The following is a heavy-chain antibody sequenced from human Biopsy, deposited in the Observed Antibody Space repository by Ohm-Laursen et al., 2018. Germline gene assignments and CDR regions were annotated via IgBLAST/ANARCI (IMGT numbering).Heavy chain of an antibody. CDR1: GGSMTGYE. CDR2: IYNSGST. J-gene: IGHJ3*02. V-gene: IGHV4-59*07. Sequence: SDTLSLTCSVSGGSMTGYEWSWIRQAPGKGLEWIGYIYNSGSTKYNPSLASRVTFSVDMSKSQFSLKLYSMTAADTAVYYCARVEAGSYDAIDIWGQGTLVAVS. D-gene: IGHD6-19*01. CDR3: ARVEAGSYDAIDI.